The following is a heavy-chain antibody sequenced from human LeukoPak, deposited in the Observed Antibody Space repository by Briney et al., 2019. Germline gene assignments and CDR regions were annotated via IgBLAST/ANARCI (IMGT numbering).Heavy chain of an antibody. CDR2: VYYSGST. Sequence: PSETLSLTCTVSGGSISSYYWSWIRQPPGKGLECIGYVYYSGSTSYNPSLKSRVTISVDTSKNQFSLKLSSVTAADTAVYYCARHDSSGYYPDYWGQGTLVTVSS. CDR1: GGSISSYY. V-gene: IGHV4-59*08. CDR3: ARHDSSGYYPDY. J-gene: IGHJ4*02. D-gene: IGHD3-22*01.